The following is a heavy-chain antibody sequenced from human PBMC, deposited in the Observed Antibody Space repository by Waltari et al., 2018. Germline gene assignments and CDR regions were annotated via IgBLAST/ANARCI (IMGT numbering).Heavy chain of an antibody. CDR1: GFTVSSNY. CDR3: XXGXXIAARNYXDC. V-gene: IGHV3-66*01. D-gene: IGHD6-6*01. CDR2: IYSGGST. J-gene: IGHJ4*02. Sequence: EVQLVESGGGLVQPGGSLRLSCAASGFTVSSNYMSWVRQAPGKGLEWVSVIYSGGSTYXADSVKXXXXXXXDNSKXTLXXXXNSLRAXDXAVYXXXXGXXIAARNYXDCWGXXTLXTVSS.